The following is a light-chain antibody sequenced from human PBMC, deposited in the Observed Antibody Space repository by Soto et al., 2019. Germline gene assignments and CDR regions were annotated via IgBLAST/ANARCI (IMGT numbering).Light chain of an antibody. V-gene: IGKV3-20*01. CDR2: GAS. J-gene: IGKJ1*01. CDR1: QSVSSSY. CDR3: QQYGSSPRT. Sequence: EIALTQSPGTRSLSPGERATLSCRASQSVSSSYLAWYQQKPGQAPTLLIYGASSRATGIPDRCSGSGSGTDFTLSISRLEPEDFAVYYCQQYGSSPRTFGQGTKVDI.